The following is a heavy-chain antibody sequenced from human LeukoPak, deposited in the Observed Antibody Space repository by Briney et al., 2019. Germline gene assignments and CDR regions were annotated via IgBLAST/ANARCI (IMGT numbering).Heavy chain of an antibody. CDR1: KFSFSTSA. CDR2: ISGSGANT. Sequence: GGSLRLSCAASKFSFSTSAMSWVRQAPGKGLEWVSAISGSGANTYYVDSVKGRFTISRDNSKNTLYLEMSSLRSDDTAVYYCAKESQTYYDIMTGYPNYYFDYWGQGTLVTVSS. J-gene: IGHJ4*02. CDR3: AKESQTYYDIMTGYPNYYFDY. D-gene: IGHD3-9*01. V-gene: IGHV3-23*01.